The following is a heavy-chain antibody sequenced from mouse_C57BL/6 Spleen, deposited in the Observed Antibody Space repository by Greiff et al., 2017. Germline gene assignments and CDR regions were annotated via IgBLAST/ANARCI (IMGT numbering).Heavy chain of an antibody. V-gene: IGHV1-74*01. J-gene: IGHJ4*01. CDR3: ASTAQATSDYAMDY. D-gene: IGHD3-2*02. CDR1: GYTFTSYW. Sequence: QVHVKQPGAELVKPGASVKVSCKASGYTFTSYWMHWVKQRPGQGLEWIGRIHPSDSDTNYNQKFKGKATLTVDKSSSTAYMQLSSLTSEDSAVYYCASTAQATSDYAMDYWGQGTSVTVSA. CDR2: IHPSDSDT.